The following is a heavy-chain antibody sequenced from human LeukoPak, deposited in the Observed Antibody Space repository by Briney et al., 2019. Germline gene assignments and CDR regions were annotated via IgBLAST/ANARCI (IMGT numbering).Heavy chain of an antibody. V-gene: IGHV3-23*01. J-gene: IGHJ3*02. CDR3: AKERDRDFVGGAFDI. CDR1: GFTFIYYA. CDR2: ISDSGGNT. Sequence: GGSLRLSCAASGFTFIYYAMSWVRQAPGKGLEWVSTISDSGGNTYYADSVKGRFTISRDNSKNTLYLQMNSLRAEDTAVYYCAKERDRDFVGGAFDIWGQGTMVTVSS. D-gene: IGHD3-16*01.